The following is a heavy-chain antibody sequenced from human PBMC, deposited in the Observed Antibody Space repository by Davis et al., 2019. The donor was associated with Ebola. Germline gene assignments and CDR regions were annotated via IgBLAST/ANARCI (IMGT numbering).Heavy chain of an antibody. CDR3: TTVGGYSYGYRDY. J-gene: IGHJ4*02. D-gene: IGHD5-18*01. V-gene: IGHV3-15*07. Sequence: GESLKISCAASGFTFSYAWMNWVRQAPGKGLEWVGRIKRKTDGGTTDYAAPVKGRFTISRDDSKNTLYLQMNSLKTEDTAVYYCTTVGGYSYGYRDYWGQGTLVTVSS. CDR2: IKRKTDGGTT. CDR1: GFTFSYAW.